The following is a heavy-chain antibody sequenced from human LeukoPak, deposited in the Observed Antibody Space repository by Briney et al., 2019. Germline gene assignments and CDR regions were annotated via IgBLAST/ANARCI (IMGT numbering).Heavy chain of an antibody. V-gene: IGHV5-51*01. CDR1: GSSFSSYW. CDR2: INPADSDT. Sequence: GESLKISCQASGSSFSSYWIAWVRQLPGKGLEWMGIINPADSDTRYSLSIQGQVTISADRSISTAYLQWSSLKASDTAIYYCARGEGGYNYAFWGQGTLVSVSS. D-gene: IGHD5-24*01. J-gene: IGHJ4*02. CDR3: ARGEGGYNYAF.